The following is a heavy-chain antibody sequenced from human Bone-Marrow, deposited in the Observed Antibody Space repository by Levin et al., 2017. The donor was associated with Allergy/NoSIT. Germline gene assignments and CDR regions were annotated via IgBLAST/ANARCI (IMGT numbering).Heavy chain of an antibody. CDR1: GYTFTDYY. J-gene: IGHJ6*02. CDR2: VHPNSGGR. Sequence: GESLKISCEASGYTFTDYYIYWMRQAPGQGLEWMGWVHPNSGGRDYAQKYEARVTMTRDTSLRTAYMDLSSLTSDDTAVYYCARGGTTLWGAHMDVWGQGTAVYVSS. V-gene: IGHV1-2*02. D-gene: IGHD3-16*01. CDR3: ARGGTTLWGAHMDV.